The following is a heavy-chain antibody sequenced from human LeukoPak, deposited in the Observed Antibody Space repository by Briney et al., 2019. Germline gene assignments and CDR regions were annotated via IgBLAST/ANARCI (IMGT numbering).Heavy chain of an antibody. Sequence: GGSLRLSCAASGFTVSNNYMNWVRQAPGKGLEWVSLIHSGGSTHYADSVKGRFTISRDSSRNTLYLQMNSLRVEDTAVYYCARDPSAVAINTYGWGQGTLVTVSS. V-gene: IGHV3-66*01. CDR2: IHSGGST. D-gene: IGHD6-13*01. CDR1: GFTVSNNY. CDR3: ARDPSAVAINTYG. J-gene: IGHJ4*02.